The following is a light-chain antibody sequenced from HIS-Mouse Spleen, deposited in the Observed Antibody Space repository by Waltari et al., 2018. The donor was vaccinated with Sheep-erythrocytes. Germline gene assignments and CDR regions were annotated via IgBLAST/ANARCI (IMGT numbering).Light chain of an antibody. Sequence: QSALTQPRSVSGSPGQSVTISCTGTSRDVGGYNYVSWYQQHPVKAPKLMIYDVSKRPSGVPDRFSGSKSGNTASLTISGLQAEDEADYYCCSYAGSYTFWVFGGGTKLTVL. V-gene: IGLV2-11*01. CDR2: DVS. CDR3: CSYAGSYTFWV. J-gene: IGLJ3*02. CDR1: SRDVGGYNY.